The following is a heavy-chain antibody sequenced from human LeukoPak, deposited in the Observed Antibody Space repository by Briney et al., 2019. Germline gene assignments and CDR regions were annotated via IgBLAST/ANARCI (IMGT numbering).Heavy chain of an antibody. D-gene: IGHD5-12*01. V-gene: IGHV3-23*01. CDR1: GFTFSSNA. J-gene: IGHJ4*02. Sequence: PGGSLRLSCAASGFTFSSNAMSWVRQAPGKGLEWVSTISASAGSTYYAVSVEGRFTVSRENSKNTLYLQMNSLRAEDTAVYYCVEGVRSGYGFDYWGQGTLVTVSS. CDR3: VEGVRSGYGFDY. CDR2: ISASAGST.